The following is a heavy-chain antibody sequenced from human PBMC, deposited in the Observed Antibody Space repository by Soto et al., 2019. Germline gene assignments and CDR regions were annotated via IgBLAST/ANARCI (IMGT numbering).Heavy chain of an antibody. V-gene: IGHV3-11*01. CDR1: GFTFSDYY. CDR3: ASGHCGGDCYTNFDI. J-gene: IGHJ3*02. CDR2: ISSSGSTI. Sequence: GGSLRLSCAASGFTFSDYYMSWIRQASGKGLEWVSYISSSGSTIYYADSVKGRFTISRDNAKNSLYLQMNSLRAEDTAVYYCASGHCGGDCYTNFDIWGQGTMVTVSS. D-gene: IGHD2-21*01.